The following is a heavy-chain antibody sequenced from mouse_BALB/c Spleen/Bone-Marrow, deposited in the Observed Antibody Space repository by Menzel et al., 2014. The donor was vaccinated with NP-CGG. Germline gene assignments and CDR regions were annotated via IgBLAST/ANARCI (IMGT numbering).Heavy chain of an antibody. J-gene: IGHJ4*01. CDR3: AKRGLIYYGNYYAMDY. CDR2: IWRGGST. Sequence: QVQLKQSGPGLVQPSQSLSITCTVSGFSLTSYGIHWVRQSPGKGLEWLGVIWRGGSTDYNAAFMSRLSITKDNSKSQVFFKMNSLQADDTAIYYCAKRGLIYYGNYYAMDYWGRGTSVTVSS. CDR1: GFSLTSYG. V-gene: IGHV2-5*01. D-gene: IGHD2-1*01.